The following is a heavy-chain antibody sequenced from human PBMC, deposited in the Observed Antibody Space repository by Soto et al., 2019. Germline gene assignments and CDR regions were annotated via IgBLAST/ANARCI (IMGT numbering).Heavy chain of an antibody. CDR1: GFTFSSYG. V-gene: IGHV3-33*01. J-gene: IGHJ4*02. D-gene: IGHD6-19*01. Sequence: GGSLRLSCAASGFTFSSYGMHWVRQAPGKGLEWVAIIWYDGSNKYYADSVKGRFTISRDNSKNTLYLQMNSLRAEDTAVYYCARDGFYSSGWYGEFDYWGQGTLVTVSS. CDR3: ARDGFYSSGWYGEFDY. CDR2: IWYDGSNK.